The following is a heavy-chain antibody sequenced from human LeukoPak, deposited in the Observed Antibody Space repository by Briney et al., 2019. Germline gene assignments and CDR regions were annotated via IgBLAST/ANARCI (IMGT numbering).Heavy chain of an antibody. V-gene: IGHV4-34*01. Sequence: KPSETLSLTCAVYGGSFSGYYWSWIRQPPGKGLEWIGEINHSGSTNYNPSLKSRVTISVDTSKNQFSLKLSSVTAADTAVYYCARGLRLLPPRFDIWGQGTMVIVSS. CDR1: GGSFSGYY. CDR2: INHSGST. D-gene: IGHD2-15*01. J-gene: IGHJ3*02. CDR3: ARGLRLLPPRFDI.